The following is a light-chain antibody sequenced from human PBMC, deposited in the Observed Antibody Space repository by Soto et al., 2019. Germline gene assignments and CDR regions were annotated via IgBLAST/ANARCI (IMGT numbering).Light chain of an antibody. Sequence: DIVMTQSPDSLAVSLGERATINCKSSQSVLSSSNNEKYLDWYQQKPGQPPKLLIYWASNRESGVPDRFSGSGSGTDVTLTISSLQAEDVAVYYCQQYYSLPLAFGQGTKVEIK. CDR2: WAS. CDR1: QSVLSSSNNEKY. J-gene: IGKJ1*01. CDR3: QQYYSLPLA. V-gene: IGKV4-1*01.